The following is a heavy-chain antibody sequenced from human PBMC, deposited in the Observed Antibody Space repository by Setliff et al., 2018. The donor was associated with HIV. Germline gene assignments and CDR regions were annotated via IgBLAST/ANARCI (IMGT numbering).Heavy chain of an antibody. CDR3: ARRTYGSGRSDP. Sequence: SETLSLTCTVSGGSISSSSYYWGWIRQPPGKGLEWIGSLYYSGTTYYNPSLKSRLTISVDTSKNQFSLKLSSVTAADTAVYYCARRTYGSGRSDPWGQGTLVTVSS. V-gene: IGHV4-39*01. D-gene: IGHD6-19*01. CDR1: GGSISSSSYY. J-gene: IGHJ5*02. CDR2: LYYSGTT.